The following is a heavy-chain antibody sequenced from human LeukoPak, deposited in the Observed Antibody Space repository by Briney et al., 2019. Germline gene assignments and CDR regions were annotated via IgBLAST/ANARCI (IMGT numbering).Heavy chain of an antibody. Sequence: PGGSLRLSCAASGFTLSSYWMTWVRQAPGKGLECVAIIKQDGSEKYYVDSVKGRFTISRDKAENSLYLQMNSLRAEDTAVYYCVRMGGSPEYWGEGALFTVSS. V-gene: IGHV3-7*01. CDR3: VRMGGSPEY. CDR1: GFTLSSYW. D-gene: IGHD1-26*01. J-gene: IGHJ4*02. CDR2: IKQDGSEK.